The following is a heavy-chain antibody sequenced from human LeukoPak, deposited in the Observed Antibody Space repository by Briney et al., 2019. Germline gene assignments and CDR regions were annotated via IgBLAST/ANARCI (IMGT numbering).Heavy chain of an antibody. CDR2: ISGSGGST. D-gene: IGHD5-18*01. J-gene: IGHJ4*02. CDR3: AKFPPSLVDTDMAFDY. CDR1: GFTFSSYA. V-gene: IGHV3-23*01. Sequence: PGGSLRLSCAASGFTFSSYAMSWVRQAPGKGLEWVSAISGSGGSTYYADSVKGRFTISRDNSKNTLYLQMNSLRAEDTAVYYCAKFPPSLVDTDMAFDYWGQETLVTVSS.